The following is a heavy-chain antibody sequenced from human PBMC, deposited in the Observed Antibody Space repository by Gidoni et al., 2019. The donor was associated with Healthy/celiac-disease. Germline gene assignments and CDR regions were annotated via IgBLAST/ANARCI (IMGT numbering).Heavy chain of an antibody. CDR2: ISSSSSTI. D-gene: IGHD6-19*01. Sequence: EVQLVESGGGLVQPAGSLRLPCAASGFPFSSYSMNWVRQAPGKGLEWVSDISSSSSTIYYADSVKGRFTISRDNAKNSLYLQMNSLRAEDTAVYYCARDVIAVAGYFDYWGQGTLVTVSS. J-gene: IGHJ4*02. CDR1: GFPFSSYS. V-gene: IGHV3-48*01. CDR3: ARDVIAVAGYFDY.